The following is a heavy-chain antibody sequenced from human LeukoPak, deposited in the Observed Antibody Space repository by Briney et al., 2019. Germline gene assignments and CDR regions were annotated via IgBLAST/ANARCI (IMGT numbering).Heavy chain of an antibody. CDR3: ARVVVSSGSLDY. J-gene: IGHJ4*02. Sequence: EASVKVSCKASGGTFSSYAISWVRQAPGKGLEWVSSISSSSGYIYYAESVKGRFTISRDNARNSLYLQMNSLRAEDTAVYYCARVVVSSGSLDYWGQGTLVTVTS. D-gene: IGHD3-10*01. CDR2: ISSSSGYI. CDR1: GGTFSSYA. V-gene: IGHV3-21*01.